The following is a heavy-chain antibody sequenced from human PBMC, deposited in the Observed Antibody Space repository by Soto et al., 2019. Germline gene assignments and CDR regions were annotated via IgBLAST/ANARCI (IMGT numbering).Heavy chain of an antibody. CDR2: IYYSGST. D-gene: IGHD3-10*01. V-gene: IGHV4-59*08. CDR3: ARLRITMVRGVSPTHYFDY. Sequence: SETLSLACTVSGGSISSYYWSWIRQPPGKGLEWIGYIYYSGSTNYNPSLKSRVTISVDTSKNQFSLKLSSATAADTAVYYCARLRITMVRGVSPTHYFDYWGQGTLVTVSS. CDR1: GGSISSYY. J-gene: IGHJ4*02.